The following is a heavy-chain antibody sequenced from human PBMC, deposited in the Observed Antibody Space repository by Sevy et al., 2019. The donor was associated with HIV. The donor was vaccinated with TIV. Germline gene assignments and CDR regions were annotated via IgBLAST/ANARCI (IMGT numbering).Heavy chain of an antibody. V-gene: IGHV3-30-3*01. D-gene: IGHD1-1*01. J-gene: IGHJ1*01. CDR2: ISFDGSNE. CDR1: GFTFNFFS. Sequence: GGSLRLSCAASGFTFNFFSMHWVRQAPGKGLEWVATISFDGSNEHYADSVKGRFTISRDNSKNSLFLQMKSLGTDDSAVYYCALERLSSAVAEYFHNWGQGTLVTVSS. CDR3: ALERLSSAVAEYFHN.